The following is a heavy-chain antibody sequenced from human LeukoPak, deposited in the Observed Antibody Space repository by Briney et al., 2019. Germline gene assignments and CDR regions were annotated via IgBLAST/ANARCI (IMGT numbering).Heavy chain of an antibody. Sequence: ASVKVSCKASGYTFTSYGISWVRQAPGQGLKWMGWISAYNGNTNYAQKLQGRVTMTTDTSTSTAYMELRSLRSDDTAVYYCARDRIAAAGPGHYYYYYGMDVWGQGTTVTVSS. J-gene: IGHJ6*02. CDR3: ARDRIAAAGPGHYYYYYGMDV. CDR2: ISAYNGNT. V-gene: IGHV1-18*01. D-gene: IGHD6-13*01. CDR1: GYTFTSYG.